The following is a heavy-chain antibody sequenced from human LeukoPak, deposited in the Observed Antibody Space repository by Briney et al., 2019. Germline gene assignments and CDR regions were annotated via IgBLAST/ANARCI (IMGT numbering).Heavy chain of an antibody. V-gene: IGHV1-69*05. CDR3: ARCRLVVNYYYYMDV. J-gene: IGHJ6*03. Sequence: SVKVSCKASGGTFSSYAISWVRQAPGQGLEWMGGIIPIFGTANYAQKFQGGVTITTDESTSTAYMELSSLRSEDTAVYYCARCRLVVNYYYYMDVWGKGTTVTVSS. CDR2: IIPIFGTA. CDR1: GGTFSSYA. D-gene: IGHD2-8*02.